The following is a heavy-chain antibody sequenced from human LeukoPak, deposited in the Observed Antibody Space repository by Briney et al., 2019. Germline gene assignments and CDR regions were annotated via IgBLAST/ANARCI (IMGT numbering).Heavy chain of an antibody. CDR2: FDPEDGET. D-gene: IGHD3-3*01. CDR1: GGTFSSYA. Sequence: WASVKVSCKASGGTFSSYAISWVRQAPGQGLEWMGGFDPEDGETIYAQKFQGRVTMTEDTSTDTAYMELSSLRSEDTAVYYCATEIFQVNLFWGQGTLVTVSS. V-gene: IGHV1-24*01. CDR3: ATEIFQVNLF. J-gene: IGHJ4*02.